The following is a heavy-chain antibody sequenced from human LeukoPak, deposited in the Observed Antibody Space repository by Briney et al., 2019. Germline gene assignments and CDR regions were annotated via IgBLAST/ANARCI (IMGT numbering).Heavy chain of an antibody. D-gene: IGHD6-6*01. J-gene: IGHJ4*02. CDR1: VFTFSSYS. Sequence: KPGGSLRLSCAASVFTFSSYSMNWVRQAPGKGRVGVSIIRSNSCYIYYADSVKGRVTISRDNAKNSLYLQMNSLRAEDTAVYYCARDGDSSSLDYWGQGTLVTVSS. V-gene: IGHV3-21*01. CDR2: IRSNSCYI. CDR3: ARDGDSSSLDY.